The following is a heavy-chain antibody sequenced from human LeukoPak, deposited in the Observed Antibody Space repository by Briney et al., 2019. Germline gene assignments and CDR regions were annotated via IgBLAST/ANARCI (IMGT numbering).Heavy chain of an antibody. J-gene: IGHJ4*02. CDR1: GFTFSNYG. Sequence: GGSLRLSCAASGFTFSNYGMHWVRQAPGKGLEWVAVIWYDGRNKYYADSVKGRFTISRDNSKNTLYLQMNSLRAEDTAVYYCARGTYYYDTSGYFFDYWGQGTLVTVSS. D-gene: IGHD3-22*01. CDR3: ARGTYYYDTSGYFFDY. CDR2: IWYDGRNK. V-gene: IGHV3-33*01.